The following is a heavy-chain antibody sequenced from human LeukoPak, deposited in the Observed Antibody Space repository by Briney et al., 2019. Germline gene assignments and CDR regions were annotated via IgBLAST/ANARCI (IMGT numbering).Heavy chain of an antibody. D-gene: IGHD2-8*01. V-gene: IGHV4-39*01. J-gene: IGHJ4*02. CDR2: IYYSGST. CDR1: GGSISSTTYY. CDR3: ARDRACSNGVCSYFDY. Sequence: SETLSLTCIVSGGSISSTTYYCGWIRQPPGKGLEWIGGIYYSGSTWYNPSLKSRVTVAADTSKNQFSLKLTSVTAADTAVYYCARDRACSNGVCSYFDYWGEGTVVTVSS.